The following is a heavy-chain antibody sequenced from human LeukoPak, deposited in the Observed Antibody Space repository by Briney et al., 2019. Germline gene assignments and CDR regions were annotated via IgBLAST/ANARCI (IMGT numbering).Heavy chain of an antibody. CDR3: ARVYQGVSLFDGIDY. J-gene: IGHJ4*02. D-gene: IGHD3-10*01. V-gene: IGHV3-21*01. Sequence: GGSLRLSCVASGFTFSNYWMSWVRQAPGKGLEWVSSISTSSSYINYADSVKGRFTISRDNAKKSLYLQMNSLRAEDTAVYYCARVYQGVSLFDGIDYWGQGTLVTVSS. CDR1: GFTFSNYW. CDR2: ISTSSSYI.